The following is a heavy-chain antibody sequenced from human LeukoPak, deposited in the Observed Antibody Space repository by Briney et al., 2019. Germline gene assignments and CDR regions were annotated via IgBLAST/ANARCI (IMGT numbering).Heavy chain of an antibody. CDR2: INHSGST. J-gene: IGHJ4*02. CDR1: GGSFSGYY. Sequence: PSETLSLTCAVYGGSFSGYYWSWIRQPPGKGLEWIGEINHSGSTNYNPSLKSRVTISVDTSKNQFSLKLSSVTAADTAVYYCARTMAYYYDSNGYKDDYWGQGTLVTVSS. V-gene: IGHV4-34*01. D-gene: IGHD3-22*01. CDR3: ARTMAYYYDSNGYKDDY.